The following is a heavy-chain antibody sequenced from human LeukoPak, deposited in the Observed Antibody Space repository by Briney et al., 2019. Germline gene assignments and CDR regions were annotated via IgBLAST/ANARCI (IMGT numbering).Heavy chain of an antibody. Sequence: PGGSLRLSCAASGFTFSRYSMNWVRQAPGKGLEWVSFISGNSAYIYYADSVKGRFTISRDNAKNSLYLQMNSLRAEDTAVYYCARPSGSGWYWSIYYFDYWGQGTLVTVSS. CDR3: ARPSGSGWYWSIYYFDY. V-gene: IGHV3-21*01. D-gene: IGHD6-19*01. CDR1: GFTFSRYS. CDR2: ISGNSAYI. J-gene: IGHJ4*02.